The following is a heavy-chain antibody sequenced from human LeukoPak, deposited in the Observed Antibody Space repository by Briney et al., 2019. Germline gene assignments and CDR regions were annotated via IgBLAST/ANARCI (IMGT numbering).Heavy chain of an antibody. CDR3: ASTDCGGDCYSVRNWFDP. CDR1: GGSFSDYY. V-gene: IGHV4-34*01. J-gene: IGHJ5*02. D-gene: IGHD2-21*02. CDR2: INHSGST. Sequence: PSETLSLTCAVYGGSFSDYYWSWIRQPPGKGLEWIGEINHSGSTNYNPSLKRRVTISVDTSKNQFSLKLSSVTAADTAVYYCASTDCGGDCYSVRNWFDPWGQGTLVTVSS.